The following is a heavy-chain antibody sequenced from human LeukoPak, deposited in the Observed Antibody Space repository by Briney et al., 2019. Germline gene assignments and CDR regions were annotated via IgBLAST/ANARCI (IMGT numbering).Heavy chain of an antibody. CDR1: GFTLSSYE. J-gene: IGHJ3*02. D-gene: IGHD2-15*01. Sequence: PGGSLRLSCAASGFTLSSYEMTWVRQAPGTGLEWVSYISSGGGLTFYADSVKGRFTISRDTAKNSLYLQMNNLRGEDTALYYCARDTSSSTRAFDIWGQGTMVTVSS. V-gene: IGHV3-48*03. CDR3: ARDTSSSTRAFDI. CDR2: ISSGGGLT.